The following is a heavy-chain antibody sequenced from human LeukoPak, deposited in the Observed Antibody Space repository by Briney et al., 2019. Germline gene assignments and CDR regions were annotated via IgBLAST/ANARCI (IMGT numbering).Heavy chain of an antibody. V-gene: IGHV1-2*06. Sequence: ASVKVSCKASGYTFTGYYMHWVRQAPGQGLEWMGRINPNGGGTNYAQKFQGRVTMTRDTSISTAYMELSRLRSDDTAVYYCARGYCSGGSCYEFDPWGQGTLVTVSS. J-gene: IGHJ5*02. D-gene: IGHD2-15*01. CDR2: INPNGGGT. CDR3: ARGYCSGGSCYEFDP. CDR1: GYTFTGYY.